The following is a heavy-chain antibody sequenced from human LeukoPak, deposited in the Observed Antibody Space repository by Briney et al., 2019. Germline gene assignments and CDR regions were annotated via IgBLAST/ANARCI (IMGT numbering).Heavy chain of an antibody. D-gene: IGHD1-1*01. J-gene: IGHJ6*02. V-gene: IGHV4-34*01. CDR3: ARGDNENYYYGMDV. CDR1: GGSFSGYY. Sequence: PSETLSLTCAVYGGSFSGYYWSWIRQPPGKGLEWIGEINHSGSTNYNPSLKSRVTISVDTSKNQFSLKLSSVTAADTAVYYCARGDNENYYYGMDVWGQGTTVTVPS. CDR2: INHSGST.